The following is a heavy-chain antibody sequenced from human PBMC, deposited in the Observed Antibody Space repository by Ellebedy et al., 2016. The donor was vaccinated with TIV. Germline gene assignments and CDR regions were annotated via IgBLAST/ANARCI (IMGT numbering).Heavy chain of an antibody. D-gene: IGHD6-13*01. V-gene: IGHV3-7*01. CDR2: INHFGSEK. CDR3: ARDRSWYPLDW. CDR1: GFTFTSFW. Sequence: PGGSLRLSCAASGFTFTSFWMNWVRQAPGKGLEWVASINHFGSEKYYVDSVKGRFTISRDNAKNSLDLQMDSLRVEDTAVYYCARDRSWYPLDWWGQGTLVTVSS. J-gene: IGHJ4*02.